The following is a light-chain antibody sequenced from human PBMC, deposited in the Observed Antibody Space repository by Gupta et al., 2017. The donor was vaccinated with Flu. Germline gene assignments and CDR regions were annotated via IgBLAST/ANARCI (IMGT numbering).Light chain of an antibody. J-gene: IGKJ1*01. Sequence: KAPHLLIHSTSALHTGVPSRFNGSGAWSEFTLTINSLQPEDFATYYCQQTYTTPRTFGQGTKVEIK. V-gene: IGKV1-39*01. CDR2: STS. CDR3: QQTYTTPRT.